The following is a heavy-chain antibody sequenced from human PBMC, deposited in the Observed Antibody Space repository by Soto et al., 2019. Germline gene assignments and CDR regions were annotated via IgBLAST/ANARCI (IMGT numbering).Heavy chain of an antibody. V-gene: IGHV3-15*07. CDR2: IKSKTDGGTT. CDR1: GFTVKISV. Sequence: LACAACGFTVKISVMDLSLQTKGKGLEWVGRIKSKTDGGTTDYAAPVKGRFTISRDDSKNTLYLQMNSLKTEDTAVYYCTTDEGPLYSYGMDVWGQGTTVTVSS. CDR3: TTDEGPLYSYGMDV. J-gene: IGHJ6*02.